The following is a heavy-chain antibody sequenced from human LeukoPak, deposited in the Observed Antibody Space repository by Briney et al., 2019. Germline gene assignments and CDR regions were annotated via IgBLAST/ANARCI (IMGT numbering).Heavy chain of an antibody. J-gene: IGHJ4*02. V-gene: IGHV3-30*04. D-gene: IGHD3-10*01. CDR2: ISYDGSNK. CDR1: GFTFSSYA. CDR3: AALFGYGSGSYQTKNYGDYGRGFDY. Sequence: GGSLRLSCAASGFTFSSYAMHWVRQAPGKGLEWVAVISYDGSNKYYADSVKGRFTISRDNSKNTLYLQMNSLRAEDTAVYYCAALFGYGSGSYQTKNYGDYGRGFDYWGQGTLVTVSS.